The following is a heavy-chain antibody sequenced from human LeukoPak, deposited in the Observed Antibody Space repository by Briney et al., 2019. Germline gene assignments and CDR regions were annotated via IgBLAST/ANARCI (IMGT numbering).Heavy chain of an antibody. CDR2: ISWNSGSI. Sequence: GGSLRLSCAASGFTFDDYAMHWVRQAPGKGLEWVSGISWNSGSIGYGDSVKGRFTISRDNAKNSVYLQMNSLRAEDTAVYYCAREGQWLANDYWGQGTLVTVSS. CDR1: GFTFDDYA. D-gene: IGHD6-19*01. J-gene: IGHJ4*02. CDR3: AREGQWLANDY. V-gene: IGHV3-9*01.